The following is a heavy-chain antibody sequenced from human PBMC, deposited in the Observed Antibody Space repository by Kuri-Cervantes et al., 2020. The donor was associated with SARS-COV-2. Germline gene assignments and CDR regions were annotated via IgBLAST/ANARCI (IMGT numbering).Heavy chain of an antibody. V-gene: IGHV3-23*01. CDR1: GFTFSNYA. Sequence: LSLTCAASGFTFSNYAMSWVRQAPGKGLEWVSVISDSGGSTSYADSVKGRFTISRDNSKNTLYLQMNSLRAEDTAVYYCAKAYSSGCVWFDPWGQGTLVTVSS. CDR3: AKAYSSGCVWFDP. D-gene: IGHD6-19*01. CDR2: ISDSGGST. J-gene: IGHJ5*02.